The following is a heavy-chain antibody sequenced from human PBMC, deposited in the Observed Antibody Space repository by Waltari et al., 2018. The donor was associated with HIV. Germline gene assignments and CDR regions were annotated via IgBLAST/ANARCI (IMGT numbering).Heavy chain of an antibody. D-gene: IGHD3-10*01. CDR1: GASISNYY. CDR3: ARQTQAYGSGSYSPDNWFDP. J-gene: IGHJ5*02. CDR2: IYYSGST. V-gene: IGHV4-59*01. Sequence: QVQLQESGPGLVKPSETLSLTCTVSGASISNYYWSWIRQPPGKGLEWIAYIYYSGSTNYNPSLKSRVTISVHTSKNQFSLNLSSVTAADTAVYYCARQTQAYGSGSYSPDNWFDPWGQGTLVTVSS.